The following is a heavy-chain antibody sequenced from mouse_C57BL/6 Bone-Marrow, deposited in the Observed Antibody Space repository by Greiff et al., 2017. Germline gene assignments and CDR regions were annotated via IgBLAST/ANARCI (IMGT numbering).Heavy chain of an antibody. J-gene: IGHJ4*01. V-gene: IGHV1-50*01. CDR3: ARYYYGSRYYYAMDY. CDR2: IDPSDSYT. CDR1: GYTFTSYW. Sequence: QVQLQQPGAELVKPGASVKLSCKASGYTFTSYWMQWVKQRPGQGLEWIGEIDPSDSYTNYNQKFKGKATLTVDTSSSTAYMQLSRLTSEDSAVYYCARYYYGSRYYYAMDYWGQGTSVTVSS. D-gene: IGHD1-1*01.